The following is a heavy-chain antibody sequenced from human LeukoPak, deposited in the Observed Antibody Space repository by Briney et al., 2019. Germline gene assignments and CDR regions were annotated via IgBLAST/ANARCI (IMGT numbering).Heavy chain of an antibody. Sequence: SETLSLTCAVSGGSISSSNWWSWVRQPPGKGLEWIGETYHSGSTNYNPSLKSRVTISVDKSKNQFSLKLSSVTAADTVVYYCARSSGWYLYYFDYWGQGTLVTVSS. D-gene: IGHD6-19*01. V-gene: IGHV4-4*02. CDR1: GGSISSSNW. CDR2: TYHSGST. J-gene: IGHJ4*02. CDR3: ARSSGWYLYYFDY.